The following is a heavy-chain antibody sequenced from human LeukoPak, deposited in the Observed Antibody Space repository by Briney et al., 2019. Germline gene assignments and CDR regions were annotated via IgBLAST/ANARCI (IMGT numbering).Heavy chain of an antibody. CDR2: ISYDGSNK. V-gene: IGHV3-30*03. D-gene: IGHD4-17*01. J-gene: IGHJ4*02. Sequence: GGSLRLSCAASGFTVSSNYMSWVRQAPGKGLEWVAVISYDGSNKYYADSVKGRFTISRDNSKNTLYLQMNSLRAEDTAVYYCARADGDYGYWGQGTLVTVSS. CDR3: ARADGDYGY. CDR1: GFTVSSNY.